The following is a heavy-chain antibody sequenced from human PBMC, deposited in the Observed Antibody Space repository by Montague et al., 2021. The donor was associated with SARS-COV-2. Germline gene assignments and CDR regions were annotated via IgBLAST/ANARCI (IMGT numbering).Heavy chain of an antibody. CDR3: ASLPGSFRWTH. J-gene: IGHJ1*01. V-gene: IGHV4-39*01. CDR2: LHHYSGRT. CDR1: GGSLSSSGYF. Sequence: SETLSLTCTVSGGSLSSSGYFWAWIRQSPEKGLEWIGSLHHYSGRTDYNPSLRSRVTIFVDTSKSQFSLSLTSVTAADSAVYFCASLPGSFRWTHWGQGTLVIVSS. D-gene: IGHD3-16*02.